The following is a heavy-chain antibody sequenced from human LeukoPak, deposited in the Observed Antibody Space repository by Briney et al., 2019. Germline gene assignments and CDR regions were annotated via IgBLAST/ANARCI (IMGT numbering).Heavy chain of an antibody. J-gene: IGHJ6*02. CDR3: ARGGGLDV. CDR2: INHNGNVN. D-gene: IGHD3-16*01. CDR1: GFIFSSYA. Sequence: GVSLRLSCGASGFIFSSYAMSWVRQAPGKGLEWVASINHNGNVNYYVDSVKGRFTISRDNAKNSLYLQMSNLRAEDTAVYFCARGGGLDVWGQGATVTVSS. V-gene: IGHV3-7*03.